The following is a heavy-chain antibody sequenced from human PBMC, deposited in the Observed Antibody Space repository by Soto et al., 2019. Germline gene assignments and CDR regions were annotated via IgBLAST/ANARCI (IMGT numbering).Heavy chain of an antibody. D-gene: IGHD6-6*01. CDR2: ISAYNGNT. V-gene: IGHV1-18*01. CDR1: GYTFTSYG. CDR3: ARDLGVAARPYYMDV. Sequence: ASVKVSCKASGYTFTSYGISWVRQAPGQGLEWMGWISAYNGNTNYAQKLQGRVTMTTDTSTSTTYMELRSLRSDDTAVYYCARDLGVAARPYYMDVWGKGTTVTVSS. J-gene: IGHJ6*03.